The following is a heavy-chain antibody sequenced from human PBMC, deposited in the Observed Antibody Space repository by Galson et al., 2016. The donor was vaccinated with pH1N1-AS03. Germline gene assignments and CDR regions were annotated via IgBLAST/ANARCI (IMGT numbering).Heavy chain of an antibody. CDR2: VSARGTT. CDR3: ARDRRDCSGGSCSQDGWFDP. V-gene: IGHV4-39*07. D-gene: IGHD2-15*01. CDR1: GASVSHYASY. J-gene: IGHJ5*02. Sequence: ETLSLPCSVSGASVSHYASYWGWIRQAPGKGLEWIATVSARGTTYHNPSLDSRLTISLDTSKNHFSLSLTSVTAADTAMYYCARDRRDCSGGSCSQDGWFDPWGQGTLVVVSS.